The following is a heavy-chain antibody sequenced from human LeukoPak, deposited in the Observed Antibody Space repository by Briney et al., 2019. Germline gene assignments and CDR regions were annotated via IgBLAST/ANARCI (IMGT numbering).Heavy chain of an antibody. J-gene: IGHJ5*02. V-gene: IGHV1-69*01. CDR3: ARAMARGAGANWFDP. CDR2: IIPIFGTA. D-gene: IGHD3-10*01. Sequence: ASVKVSCKASGGTFSSYAISWVRQAPGQGLEWMGGIIPIFGTANYAQKFQGRVTITADESTSTAYMELSSLRSEDTAVYYCARAMARGAGANWFDPWGQGTLVTVSS. CDR1: GGTFSSYA.